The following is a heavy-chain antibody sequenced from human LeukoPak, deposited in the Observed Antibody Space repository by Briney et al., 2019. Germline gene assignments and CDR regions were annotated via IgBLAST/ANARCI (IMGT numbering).Heavy chain of an antibody. D-gene: IGHD6-13*01. J-gene: IGHJ4*02. CDR2: IYPGDSDT. Sequence: GASLKISCKGSGDQFSSYWIGWGRPVPGKSLEGMGIIYPGDSDTRYNPSFQGQVTVSGDKTISTAYLQWSSVKASDTAMYYCARRSSSSWSIDYWGQGTLVTVSS. CDR3: ARRSSSSWSIDY. V-gene: IGHV5-51*01. CDR1: GDQFSSYW.